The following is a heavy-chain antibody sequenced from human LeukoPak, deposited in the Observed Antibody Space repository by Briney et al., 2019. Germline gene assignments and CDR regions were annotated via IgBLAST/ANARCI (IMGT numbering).Heavy chain of an antibody. J-gene: IGHJ4*02. Sequence: GGSLRLSCAASGFTFSSYAMTWVRQAPGEGLEWVSAISGSGGSTYYADSVKGRFTISRDNSKNTLYLQMNSLRAEDTAVYSCAKCRYDSSGYYFDYWGQGTLVTVSS. V-gene: IGHV3-23*01. CDR3: AKCRYDSSGYYFDY. D-gene: IGHD3-22*01. CDR2: ISGSGGST. CDR1: GFTFSSYA.